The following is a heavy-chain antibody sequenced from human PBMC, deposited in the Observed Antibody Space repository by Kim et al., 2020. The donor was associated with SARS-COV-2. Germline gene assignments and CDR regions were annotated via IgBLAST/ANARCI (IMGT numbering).Heavy chain of an antibody. V-gene: IGHV7-4-1*02. J-gene: IGHJ6*02. CDR1: GYTFTSYA. D-gene: IGHD3-3*01. CDR3: ARGPRGYDFWSSYFNYYYYGMDV. Sequence: ASVKVSCKASGYTFTSYAMNWVRQAPGQGLEWMGWINTNTGNPTYAQGFTGRFVFSLDTSVSTAYLQISSLKADDTAVYYCARGPRGYDFWSSYFNYYYYGMDVWGQGTTVTVSS. CDR2: INTNTGNP.